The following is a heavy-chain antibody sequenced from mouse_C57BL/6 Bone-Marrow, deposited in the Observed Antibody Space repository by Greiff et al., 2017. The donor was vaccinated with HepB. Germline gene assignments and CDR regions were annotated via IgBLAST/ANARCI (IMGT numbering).Heavy chain of an antibody. J-gene: IGHJ3*01. CDR3: TRRGCGNYSAWFAY. V-gene: IGHV1-15*01. D-gene: IGHD2-1*01. CDR2: IDPETGGT. Sequence: QVQLQQSGAELVRPGASVTLSCKASGYTFTDYEMHWVKQTPVHGLEWIGAIDPETGGTAYNQKFKGKAILTADKSSSTAYMELRSLTSEDSAVYYCTRRGCGNYSAWFAYWGQGTLVTVSA. CDR1: GYTFTDYE.